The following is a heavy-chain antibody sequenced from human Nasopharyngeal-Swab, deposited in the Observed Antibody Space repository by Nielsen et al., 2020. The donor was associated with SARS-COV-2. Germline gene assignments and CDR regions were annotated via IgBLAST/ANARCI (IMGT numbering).Heavy chain of an antibody. Sequence: GGSLRLSCTASGCTFSSYSRNWVRQAPGKGLEWVSSISSSGSYIYYADSVKRRFTISRDNAKNSLYLQMNSLRDEDTAVYYCARARYGSGSYSFDYWGQGTLVTVSS. D-gene: IGHD3-10*01. V-gene: IGHV3-21*01. J-gene: IGHJ4*02. CDR1: GCTFSSYS. CDR2: ISSSGSYI. CDR3: ARARYGSGSYSFDY.